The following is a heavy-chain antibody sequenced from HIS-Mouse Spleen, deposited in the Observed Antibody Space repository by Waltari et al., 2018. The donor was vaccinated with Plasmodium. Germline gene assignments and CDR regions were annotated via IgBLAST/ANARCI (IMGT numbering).Heavy chain of an antibody. Sequence: QVQLVQSGAEVKNHGSSVKASCKTSGGPFISCAISWVRQAPGQGLEWMGRINPILGIANYAQKFQGRVTITADKSTSTAYMELSSLGSEDTAVYYWARGGATGEAFTLDYWGQGTLVTVSS. D-gene: IGHD7-27*01. V-gene: IGHV1-69*04. CDR2: INPILGIA. J-gene: IGHJ4*02. CDR1: GGPFISCA. CDR3: ARGGATGEAFTLDY.